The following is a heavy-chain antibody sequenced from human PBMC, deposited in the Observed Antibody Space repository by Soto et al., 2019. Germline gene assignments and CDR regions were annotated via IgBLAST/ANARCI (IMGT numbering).Heavy chain of an antibody. CDR1: GFTLSDYW. D-gene: IGHD1-26*01. J-gene: IGHJ4*02. CDR3: ARGSWYFDY. CDR2: ISVDGGDT. V-gene: IGHV3-74*01. Sequence: GGSLRLSCAASGFTLSDYWMHWVRQVPGKGLLWVSRISVDGGDTTYADSVKGRFTISRDNAKNSLYLQMNSLRAEDTAVYYCARGSWYFDYWGQGTLVTVSS.